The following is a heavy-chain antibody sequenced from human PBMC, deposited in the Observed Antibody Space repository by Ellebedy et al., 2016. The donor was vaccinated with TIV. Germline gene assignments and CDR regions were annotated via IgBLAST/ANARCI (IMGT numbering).Heavy chain of an antibody. CDR3: ARRGLAAGGTLLYY. Sequence: PGGSLRLSCAASGFTFSSYWMTWVRQAPGKGLEWVPHIKQDGSEKYYVDSVKGRFTISRDNAENSLYLQMNSLRAEDTAVYYCARRGLAAGGTLLYYWGQGTLVTVSS. V-gene: IGHV3-7*03. J-gene: IGHJ4*02. CDR1: GFTFSSYW. D-gene: IGHD6-13*01. CDR2: IKQDGSEK.